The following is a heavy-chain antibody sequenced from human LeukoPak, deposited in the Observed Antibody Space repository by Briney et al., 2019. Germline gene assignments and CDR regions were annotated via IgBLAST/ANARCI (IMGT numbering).Heavy chain of an antibody. CDR3: ARSPYDSSGYHFDY. CDR1: GYTFTNYD. Sequence: GASVKVSCKASGYTFTNYDINWVRQATGQGLEWMGWMNPNSGNTGYAQKFQGRVTMTRNTSISTAYMELSSLRSEDTAVYYCARSPYDSSGYHFDYWGQGTLVTVSS. D-gene: IGHD3-22*01. J-gene: IGHJ4*02. CDR2: MNPNSGNT. V-gene: IGHV1-8*01.